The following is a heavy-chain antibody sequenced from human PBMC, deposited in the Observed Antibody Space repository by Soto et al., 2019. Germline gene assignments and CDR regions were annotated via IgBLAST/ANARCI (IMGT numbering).Heavy chain of an antibody. Sequence: GGSLRLSCAASGFTFSSYAMSWVRQAPGKGLEWVSAISGSGGSTYYADSVKGRFTISRDNSKNTLYLQMNSLRAEDTAVYYCAKHLARIAHYYYYGMDVWGQGTTVTVSS. V-gene: IGHV3-23*01. CDR1: GFTFSSYA. CDR3: AKHLARIAHYYYYGMDV. CDR2: ISGSGGST. J-gene: IGHJ6*02.